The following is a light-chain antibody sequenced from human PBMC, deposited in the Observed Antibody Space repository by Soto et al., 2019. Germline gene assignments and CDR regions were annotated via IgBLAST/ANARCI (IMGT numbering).Light chain of an antibody. J-gene: IGKJ4*01. CDR3: QQYGSSPLT. V-gene: IGKV3-20*01. Sequence: EIVMTQSPATLSVSPWERATLSCRASQSVSSNYLAWYQQKPGQAPKVLIYRASSRATGIPDRFSGSGSGTDFTLTISRLEPEDFAVYYCQQYGSSPLTFGGGTKVDIK. CDR1: QSVSSNY. CDR2: RAS.